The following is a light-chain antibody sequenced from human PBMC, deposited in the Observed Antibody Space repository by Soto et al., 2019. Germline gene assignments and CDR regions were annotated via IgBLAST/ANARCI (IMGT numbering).Light chain of an antibody. Sequence: EIQMTQSPSSLSTSVGDRVTITCRASQSISTVLNWYQQKPGKAPKLLISTASSLQSGVPSTFSGSGSGTDFTLTIRSLQPEDSATYYCKQSYSSPRTFGHGNKVEIK. CDR1: QSISTV. J-gene: IGKJ1*01. V-gene: IGKV1-39*01. CDR3: KQSYSSPRT. CDR2: TAS.